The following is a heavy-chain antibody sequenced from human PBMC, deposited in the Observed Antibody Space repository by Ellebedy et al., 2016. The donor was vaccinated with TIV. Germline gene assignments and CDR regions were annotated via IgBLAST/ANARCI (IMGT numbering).Heavy chain of an antibody. V-gene: IGHV1-46*01. Sequence: ASVKVSCKASGYTFTSYFLYWVRQAPGQGLEWMGIINPTSGSSNYAQKFQGRVTVTRDTSTSTVYMELSSLRSEDTAVYYCARGDNYYYESSGYYYSYWGQGTLFTVSS. CDR3: ARGDNYYYESSGYYYSY. CDR2: INPTSGSS. D-gene: IGHD3-22*01. J-gene: IGHJ4*02. CDR1: GYTFTSYF.